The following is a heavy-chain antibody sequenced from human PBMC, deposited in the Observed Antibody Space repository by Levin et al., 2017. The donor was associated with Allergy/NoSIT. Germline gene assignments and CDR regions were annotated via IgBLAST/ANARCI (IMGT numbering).Heavy chain of an antibody. Sequence: QRGESLKISCEASGFTFSNYAMHWVRQAPAKGLEWVAVISSDGSDKYYADSLKGRFTISRDNSRDTLFLQMNSLSADDTAVYYCAKDLSNTGFCSGGSCYRLDYWGRGALVTVSS. CDR3: AKDLSNTGFCSGGSCYRLDY. J-gene: IGHJ4*02. D-gene: IGHD2-15*01. CDR1: GFTFSNYA. CDR2: ISSDGSDK. V-gene: IGHV3-30*18.